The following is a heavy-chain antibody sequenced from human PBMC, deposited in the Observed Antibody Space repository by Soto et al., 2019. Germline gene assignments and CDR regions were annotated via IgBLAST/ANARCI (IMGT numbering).Heavy chain of an antibody. V-gene: IGHV4-31*03. D-gene: IGHD3-22*01. CDR3: ATYYYESSGYPKWFDS. CDR2: FYDYGKT. J-gene: IGHJ5*01. CDR1: GGSVSTGGHY. Sequence: PSETLSLTCTVSGGSVSTGGHYWSWIRQDPGKGLQWIGYFYDYGKTYYNPSLKRRVTISRDRSTNQSSLRLSSVTAADTALYYCATYYYESSGYPKWFDSWGQGIQVTVSS.